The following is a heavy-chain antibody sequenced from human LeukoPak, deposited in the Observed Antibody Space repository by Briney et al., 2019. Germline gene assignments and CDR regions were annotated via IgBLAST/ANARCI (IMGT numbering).Heavy chain of an antibody. CDR3: ARAQNHRTVTTLDFDY. Sequence: TPSETLSLTCTVSGGSISSYYWSWIRQPPGKGLEWIGYIYYSGSTNYNPSLKSRVTISVDTSKNQFSLKLSSVTAADTAVYYCARAQNHRTVTTLDFDYWGQGTLVTVSS. J-gene: IGHJ4*02. CDR1: GGSISSYY. D-gene: IGHD4-17*01. CDR2: IYYSGST. V-gene: IGHV4-59*01.